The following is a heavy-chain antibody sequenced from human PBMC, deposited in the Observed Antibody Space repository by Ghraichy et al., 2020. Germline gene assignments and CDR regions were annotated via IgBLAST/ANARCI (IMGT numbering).Heavy chain of an antibody. V-gene: IGHV3-21*01. CDR2: ISSSSLYM. CDR3: ARVRGEYGSGSRESYGMDL. D-gene: IGHD3-10*01. Sequence: GVLNISCAASGFTFSSYSMNWVRQAPGKGLEWLSSISSSSLYMYYADSVKGRFTISRDNAKNSLYLQVNSLRAEDTAVYYCARVRGEYGSGSRESYGMDLWGQGTTVTVSS. CDR1: GFTFSSYS. J-gene: IGHJ6*02.